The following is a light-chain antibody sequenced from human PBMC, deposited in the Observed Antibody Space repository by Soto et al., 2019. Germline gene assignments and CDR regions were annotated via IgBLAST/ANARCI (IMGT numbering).Light chain of an antibody. CDR3: QHYNTRAA. J-gene: IGKJ3*01. CDR2: SAS. Sequence: EIVMTQSPATLSVSPGERATLSCRASQSISNNLAWYQQKPGQAPRLVIHSASTRATGIPARFSGSGSGTEFTLTISSLQSEDFEVYYCQHYNTRAAFGPGTKVDIK. CDR1: QSISNN. V-gene: IGKV3-15*01.